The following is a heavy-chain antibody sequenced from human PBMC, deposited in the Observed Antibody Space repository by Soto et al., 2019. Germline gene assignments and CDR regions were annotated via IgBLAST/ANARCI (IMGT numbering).Heavy chain of an antibody. CDR3: GRQYGAYFTS. Sequence: PGESLKISCKGSGYTFTTYWIGWVRQMPGKGLEWMGIIYPSDSDTRYSPSFQGQVTISADKSISTAYLQWSSLKASDTAMYYCGRQYGAYFTSWGQGTPVTVSS. V-gene: IGHV5-51*01. CDR2: IYPSDSDT. J-gene: IGHJ4*02. CDR1: GYTFTTYW. D-gene: IGHD3-10*01.